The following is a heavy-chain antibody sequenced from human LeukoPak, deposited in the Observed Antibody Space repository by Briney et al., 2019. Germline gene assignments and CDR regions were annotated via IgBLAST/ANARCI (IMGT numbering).Heavy chain of an antibody. CDR2: IIPIFGTA. CDR1: GDTFSSYA. CDR3: ARDFSGDVLTAPFDY. J-gene: IGHJ4*02. D-gene: IGHD1-1*01. V-gene: IGHV1-69*06. Sequence: SVKVSCKASGDTFSSYAISWVRPAPGQGLEWMGGIIPIFGTANYAQKFQGRVTITADKSTSTAYMELSSLRSEDTAVYYCARDFSGDVLTAPFDYWGQGSLVTVSS.